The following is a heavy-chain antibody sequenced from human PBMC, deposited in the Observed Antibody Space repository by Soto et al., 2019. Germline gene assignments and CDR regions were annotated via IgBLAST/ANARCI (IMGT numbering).Heavy chain of an antibody. J-gene: IGHJ5*02. Sequence: LSLTCTVSGGSISSYYWSWIRQPPGKGLEWIGYIYYSGSTNYNPSLKSRVTISVDTSKNQFSLKLSSVTAADTAVYYCARGTAAAGIPPPGPFDPWGQGTLVTVSS. D-gene: IGHD6-13*01. CDR2: IYYSGST. CDR3: ARGTAAAGIPPPGPFDP. CDR1: GGSISSYY. V-gene: IGHV4-59*01.